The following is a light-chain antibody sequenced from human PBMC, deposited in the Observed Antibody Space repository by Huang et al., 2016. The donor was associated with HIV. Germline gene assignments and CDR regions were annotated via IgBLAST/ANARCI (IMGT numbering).Light chain of an antibody. V-gene: IGKV4-1*01. Sequence: DIVMTQSPDSLAVSLGEGATINCKSSQSILYSSADKSYLAWYHQKPGQPPKLLIYSASTRESGVPDRFSGSGSGTDFTRTISSLQAEDVAVYYCQQYYSSPFTFGPGTKVDIK. CDR3: QQYYSSPFT. CDR1: QSILYSSADKSY. J-gene: IGKJ3*01. CDR2: SAS.